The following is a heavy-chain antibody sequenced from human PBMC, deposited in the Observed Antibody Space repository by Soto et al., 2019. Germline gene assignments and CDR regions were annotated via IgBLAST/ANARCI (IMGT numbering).Heavy chain of an antibody. Sequence: ASAKVSSRASGYTFTSYGISWVRQAPGQGLERMGWISAYNGNTNYAQKLQGRVTMTTDTSTSTAYMELRSLRSDDTAVYYCARDQGPYYDFWSGYGLAFDIWGQGTMVTVSS. J-gene: IGHJ3*02. D-gene: IGHD3-3*01. CDR1: GYTFTSYG. V-gene: IGHV1-18*01. CDR2: ISAYNGNT. CDR3: ARDQGPYYDFWSGYGLAFDI.